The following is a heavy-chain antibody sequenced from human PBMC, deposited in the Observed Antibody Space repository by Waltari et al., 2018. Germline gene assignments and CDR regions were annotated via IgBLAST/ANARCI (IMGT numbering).Heavy chain of an antibody. V-gene: IGHV4-59*08. CDR2: IFYSGST. J-gene: IGHJ4*02. Sequence: QVQLQESGPGLVKSSETLSLTCTVSVGSIDSYYWSWIRQSPGKGLEWIGYIFYSGSTNYNPSLESRVTISVDTSKNQFSLRLNSVTAADTAIYFCARHAKVWSGYSSYFDYWGQGTLVTVSS. D-gene: IGHD3-3*01. CDR1: VGSIDSYY. CDR3: ARHAKVWSGYSSYFDY.